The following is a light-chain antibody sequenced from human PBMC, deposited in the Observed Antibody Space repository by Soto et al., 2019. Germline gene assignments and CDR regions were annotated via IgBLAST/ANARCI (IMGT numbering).Light chain of an antibody. CDR2: XAS. CDR1: QXVSRXX. J-gene: IGKJ4*01. Sequence: EIVLTQSPGTLSLSPGXRXXLSCSXSQXVSRXXXEXXXXKPXXDXRXXVXXASSRXPXXTERLSGSGSANDFTLTISRMETEDFAVYYCQQYGSSLTFGVGNKVDIK. CDR3: QQYGSSLT. V-gene: IGKV3-20*01.